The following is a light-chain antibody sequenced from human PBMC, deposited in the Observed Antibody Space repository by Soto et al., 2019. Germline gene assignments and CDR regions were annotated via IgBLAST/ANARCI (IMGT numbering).Light chain of an antibody. CDR2: DAS. V-gene: IGKV1-5*01. J-gene: IGKJ1*01. Sequence: DIQMTQSPSTLSASVGDRVTITCRASQSLNNYLAWYQQTPGKAPKLLIYDASTLERGVPSRFSGTGSGTEFTLTISSLHPDDFATYYCQQYHRPSITFGQGTKVDIK. CDR1: QSLNNY. CDR3: QQYHRPSIT.